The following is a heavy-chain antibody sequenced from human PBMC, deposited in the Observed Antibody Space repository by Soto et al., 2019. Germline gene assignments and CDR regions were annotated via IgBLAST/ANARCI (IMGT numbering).Heavy chain of an antibody. V-gene: IGHV3-23*01. CDR3: AKTSEYSSSSPFPYFDY. J-gene: IGHJ4*02. CDR2: ISGSGGST. CDR1: GFTFSSYA. D-gene: IGHD6-6*01. Sequence: GGSLRLSCAASGFTFSSYAMSWVRQAPGKGLEWVTAISGSGGSTYYADSVKGRFTISRDNSKNTLYLQMNSLRAEDTAVYYCAKTSEYSSSSPFPYFDYWGQGTLVTVS.